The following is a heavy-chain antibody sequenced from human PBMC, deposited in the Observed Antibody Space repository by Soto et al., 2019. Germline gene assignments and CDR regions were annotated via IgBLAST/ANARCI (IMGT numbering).Heavy chain of an antibody. CDR2: ISGSGGST. J-gene: IGHJ6*02. V-gene: IGHV3-23*01. Sequence: GGSLRLSCAASGFTFSSYAMSWVRQAPGKGLEWVSAISGSGGSTYYADSVKGRFTISRDNSKNTRYLQMNSLRAEDTAVYYCAKGGSPGELRYFDWSDGMDVWGQGTTVTVSS. CDR3: AKGGSPGELRYFDWSDGMDV. D-gene: IGHD3-9*01. CDR1: GFTFSSYA.